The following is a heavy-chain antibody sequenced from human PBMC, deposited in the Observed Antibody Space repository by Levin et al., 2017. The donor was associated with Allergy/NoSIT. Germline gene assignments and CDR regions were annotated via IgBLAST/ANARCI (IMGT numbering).Heavy chain of an antibody. D-gene: IGHD6-6*01. CDR1: GFTFNNYA. CDR3: ANSFAYSSSSGRPGDS. Sequence: GGSLRLSCAASGFTFNNYAMNWARQAPGKGLEWVSVISGNGGSTTYADSVKGRFTISRDNSKNTLYLQMNSLRAEDTAVYYCANSFAYSSSSGRPGDSWGQGTLVTVS. J-gene: IGHJ4*02. V-gene: IGHV3-23*01. CDR2: ISGNGGST.